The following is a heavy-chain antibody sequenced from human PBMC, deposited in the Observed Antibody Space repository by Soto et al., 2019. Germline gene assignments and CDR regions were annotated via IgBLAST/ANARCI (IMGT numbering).Heavy chain of an antibody. D-gene: IGHD3-10*01. CDR2: IYYSGST. J-gene: IGHJ6*02. CDR3: ARDGAYYGSGSNYGMDG. Sequence: QVQLQESGPGLVKPSQTLSLTCTVSGGSISSGGYYWSWIRQHPGKGLEWIGYIYYSGSTYYNPSLERRVTISVDTSKNHFSLKVSSVTAADTAVYYCARDGAYYGSGSNYGMDGWGQGTTVTVSS. V-gene: IGHV4-31*03. CDR1: GGSISSGGYY.